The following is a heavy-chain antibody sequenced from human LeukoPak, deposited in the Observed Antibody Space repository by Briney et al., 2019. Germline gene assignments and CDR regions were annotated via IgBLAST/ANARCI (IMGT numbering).Heavy chain of an antibody. CDR2: ISWNSGSI. D-gene: IGHD6-19*01. J-gene: IGHJ4*02. CDR1: GFIFDDYT. V-gene: IGHV3-9*01. CDR3: AKDGAYSSGWEYYFDY. Sequence: GGSLRLSCAASGFIFDDYTMHWVRQAPGKGLEWVSGISWNSGSIGYADSVKGRFTISRDNAKNSLYLQMNSLRAEDTALYYCAKDGAYSSGWEYYFDYWGQGTLVTVSS.